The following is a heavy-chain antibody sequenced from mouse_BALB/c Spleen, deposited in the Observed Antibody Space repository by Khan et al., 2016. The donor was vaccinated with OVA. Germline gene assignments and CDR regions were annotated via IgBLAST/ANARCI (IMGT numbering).Heavy chain of an antibody. V-gene: IGHV5-6*01. CDR1: GFTFSSYG. D-gene: IGHD4-1*01. Sequence: VQLKESGGDLVKPGGSLKLSCAASGFTFSSYGMSWVRQTPDKRLEWVATISSGGDYTYYPDSVKGRFTISRDNAKNTLCLQMSSLKSEDTAMYDCASHLTGSFAYWGQGTLVTVSA. CDR3: ASHLTGSFAY. J-gene: IGHJ3*01. CDR2: ISSGGDYT.